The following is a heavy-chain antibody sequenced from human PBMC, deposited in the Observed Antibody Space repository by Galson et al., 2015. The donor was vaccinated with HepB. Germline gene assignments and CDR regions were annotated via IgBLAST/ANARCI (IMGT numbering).Heavy chain of an antibody. CDR1: GGTFSSS. CDR3: ARLYGVPATYYFDY. J-gene: IGHJ4*02. V-gene: IGHV1-69*13. CDR2: IIPVFGTT. D-gene: IGHD2-2*01. Sequence: SVKVSCKASGGTFSSSIGWVRQAPGHGLEWMGDIIPVFGTTNYAQKFRGRVTITADESTNTAYMELSSLTSEDTAVYYCARLYGVPATYYFDYWGQGTLVTVSS.